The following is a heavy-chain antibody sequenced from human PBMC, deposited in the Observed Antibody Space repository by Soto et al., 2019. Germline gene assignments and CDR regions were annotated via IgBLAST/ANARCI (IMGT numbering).Heavy chain of an antibody. Sequence: SVKVSCKASGGTFSSYAISWVRQAPGQGLEWMGGIIPIFGTANYAQKFQGRVTITADESTSTAYMELSSLRSEDTAVYYCARDRGSHYGMDVWGQGTTVTVSS. J-gene: IGHJ6*02. CDR3: ARDRGSHYGMDV. CDR1: GGTFSSYA. V-gene: IGHV1-69*13. D-gene: IGHD3-10*01. CDR2: IIPIFGTA.